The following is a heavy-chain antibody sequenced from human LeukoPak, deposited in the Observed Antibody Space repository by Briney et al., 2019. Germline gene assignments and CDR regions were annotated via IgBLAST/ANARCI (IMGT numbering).Heavy chain of an antibody. D-gene: IGHD6-13*01. J-gene: IGHJ4*02. Sequence: ASVKVSCKASGYTFTGYYMHWVRQAPGQGLEWMGWISAYNGNTNYAQKLQGRVTMTTDTSTSTAYMELRSLRSDDTAVYYCAGASSSRNYWGQGTLVTVSS. V-gene: IGHV1-18*04. CDR1: GYTFTGYY. CDR2: ISAYNGNT. CDR3: AGASSSRNY.